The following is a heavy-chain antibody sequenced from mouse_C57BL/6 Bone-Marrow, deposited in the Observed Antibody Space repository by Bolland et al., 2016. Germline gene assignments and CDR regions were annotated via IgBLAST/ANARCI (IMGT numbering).Heavy chain of an antibody. J-gene: IGHJ3*01. Sequence: YIYYADTVKGRFTISRDNARNTLYLQMSSLKSEDTAMYYCTRDRNYYGFAYWGQG. V-gene: IGHV5-9-1*02. CDR2: YI. CDR3: TRDRNYYGFAY. D-gene: IGHD1-1*01.